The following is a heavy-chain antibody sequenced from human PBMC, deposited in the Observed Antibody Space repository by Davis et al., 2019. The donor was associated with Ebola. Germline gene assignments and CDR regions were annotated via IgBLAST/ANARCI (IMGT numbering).Heavy chain of an antibody. V-gene: IGHV3-21*01. J-gene: IGHJ4*02. CDR3: VSSDY. Sequence: GESLKISCAASGFTFSSPYMNWVRQAPGKGLEWVSSISGSSTYIFYADSVKGRFTISRDNAKNSLYLQMDSLTAEDTAVYYCVSSDYWGQGTLVTVSS. CDR2: ISGSSTYI. CDR1: GFTFSSPY.